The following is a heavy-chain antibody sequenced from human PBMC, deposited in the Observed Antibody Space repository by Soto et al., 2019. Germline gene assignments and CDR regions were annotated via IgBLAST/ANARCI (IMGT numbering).Heavy chain of an antibody. Sequence: SETLSLTCAVYGGSFSGYYWSWIRQPPGKGLEWIGEINHSGSTNYNPSLKSRVTISVDTSKNQFSLKLSSVTAADTAVYYCARDRIAARLRWFDPWGQGTLVTVSS. CDR1: GGSFSGYY. J-gene: IGHJ5*02. D-gene: IGHD6-6*01. CDR3: ARDRIAARLRWFDP. V-gene: IGHV4-34*09. CDR2: INHSGST.